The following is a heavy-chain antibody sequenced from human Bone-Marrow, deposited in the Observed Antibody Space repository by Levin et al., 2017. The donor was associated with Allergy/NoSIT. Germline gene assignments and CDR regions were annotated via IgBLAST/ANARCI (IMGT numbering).Heavy chain of an antibody. D-gene: IGHD3-10*01. J-gene: IGHJ3*02. Sequence: SCAASGFTFSSYWMSWVRQAPGKGLEWVANIKQDGSEKYYVDSVKGRFTISRDNAKNSLYLQMNSLRAEDTAVYYCARGLHYGRDAFDIWGQGTMVTVSS. CDR2: IKQDGSEK. V-gene: IGHV3-7*04. CDR3: ARGLHYGRDAFDI. CDR1: GFTFSSYW.